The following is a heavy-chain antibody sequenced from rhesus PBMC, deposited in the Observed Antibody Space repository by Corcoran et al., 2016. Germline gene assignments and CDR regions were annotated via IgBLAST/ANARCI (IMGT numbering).Heavy chain of an antibody. CDR2: ISGSSGST. CDR1: GGYISSSNW. V-gene: IGHV4-65*01. Sequence: QVQLQESGPGLVKPSETLSLTCAVSGGYISSSNWWSWISQPPGKGLEGIGYISGSSGSTYYNPSIKRRVTISTNTSKNQFSRKLSSVTAADTAVYYCARRRVGATFDSWGQGVLVTVSS. D-gene: IGHD1-44*02. CDR3: ARRRVGATFDS. J-gene: IGHJ4*01.